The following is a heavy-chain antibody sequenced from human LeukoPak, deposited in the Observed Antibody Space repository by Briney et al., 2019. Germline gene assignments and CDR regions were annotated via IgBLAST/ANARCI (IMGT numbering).Heavy chain of an antibody. Sequence: SVKVSCKASGGTFSSYAISWVRQAPGQGLEWMGGIIPIFGTANYAQKFQGRATITADESTSTAYMELSSLRSEDTAVYYCAGGALPIAVAGTNWFDPWGQGTLVTVSS. V-gene: IGHV1-69*13. J-gene: IGHJ5*02. CDR2: IIPIFGTA. CDR1: GGTFSSYA. CDR3: AGGALPIAVAGTNWFDP. D-gene: IGHD6-19*01.